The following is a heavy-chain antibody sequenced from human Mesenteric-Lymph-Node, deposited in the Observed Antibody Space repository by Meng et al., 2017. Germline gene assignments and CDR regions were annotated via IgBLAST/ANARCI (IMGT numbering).Heavy chain of an antibody. D-gene: IGHD6-19*01. J-gene: IGHJ3*02. V-gene: IGHV1-2*02. CDR3: ARAKYSSGWYSGAFDI. CDR1: GYTFTGYY. CDR2: INPNSGGT. Sequence: ASVKVSCKASGYTFTGYYMHWVRQAPGQGLEWMGWINPNSGGTNYAQKFQGRVTMTRDTSISTAYMELSSLRSEDTAVYYCARAKYSSGWYSGAFDIWGQGTMVTVSS.